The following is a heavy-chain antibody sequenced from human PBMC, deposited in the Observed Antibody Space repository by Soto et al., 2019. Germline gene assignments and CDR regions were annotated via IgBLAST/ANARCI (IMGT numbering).Heavy chain of an antibody. D-gene: IGHD1-1*01. J-gene: IGHJ6*02. V-gene: IGHV1-69*13. CDR1: RSSWKSYR. CDR2: IIPIFGTE. CDR3: ARRPRGTYYYYYYGMDV. Sequence: PGQVCSKAPRSSWKSYRKISGRQDPGQGIEWMGGIIPIFGTENYAQKFQGRVTITADESTSTAYMELSSLRSEDTAVYYCARRPRGTYYYYYYGMDVWGQGTTVIVSS.